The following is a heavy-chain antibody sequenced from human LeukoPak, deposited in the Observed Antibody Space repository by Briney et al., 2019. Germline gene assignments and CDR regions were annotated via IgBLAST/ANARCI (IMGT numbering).Heavy chain of an antibody. CDR3: ARQSDSSGYYSSTFDY. J-gene: IGHJ4*02. D-gene: IGHD3-22*01. V-gene: IGHV1-69*05. CDR2: IIPIFGTA. CDR1: GGTFSSYA. Sequence: SVKVSRKASGGTFSSYAINWVRQAPGQGLEWMGGIIPIFGTANYAQNFQGRVTMTRDMSTSTVYMELSSLRSEDTAVYYCARQSDSSGYYSSTFDYWGQGTLVTVSS.